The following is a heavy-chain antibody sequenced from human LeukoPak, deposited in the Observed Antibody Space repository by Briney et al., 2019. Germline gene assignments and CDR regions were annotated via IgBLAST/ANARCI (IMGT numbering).Heavy chain of an antibody. J-gene: IGHJ4*02. CDR1: GFTFSSYA. V-gene: IGHV3-30-3*01. CDR2: ISYDGSNK. D-gene: IGHD2-2*01. Sequence: GGSLRLSCAASGFTFSSYAMSWVRQAPGKGLEWVAVISYDGSNKYYADSVKGRFTISRDNSKNTLYLQMNSLRAEDTAVYYCARGRGYQLLGWGQGTLVTVSS. CDR3: ARGRGYQLLG.